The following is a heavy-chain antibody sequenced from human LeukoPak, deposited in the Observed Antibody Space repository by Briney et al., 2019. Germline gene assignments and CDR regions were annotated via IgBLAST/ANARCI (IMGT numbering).Heavy chain of an antibody. V-gene: IGHV3-48*03. CDR1: GFTFSSYE. Sequence: GGSLRLSCAASGFTFSSYEMNWVRQAPGKGLEWISYISSSGSTIYYADSVRGRFTISRDNAKKSLYLQTNSLRAEDTAVYYCARDYYGSGSYYNHFDYWGQGTLVTVSS. CDR3: ARDYYGSGSYYNHFDY. CDR2: ISSSGSTI. J-gene: IGHJ4*02. D-gene: IGHD3-10*01.